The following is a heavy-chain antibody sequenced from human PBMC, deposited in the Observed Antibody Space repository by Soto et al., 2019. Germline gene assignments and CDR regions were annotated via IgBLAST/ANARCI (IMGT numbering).Heavy chain of an antibody. J-gene: IGHJ6*03. CDR3: AKDLSVYAHTGSYYMDV. Sequence: GGSLRLSCVASGFTFSSYGMHWVRQAPGKGLEWVAVISYDGSNKYYADSVKGRFTISRDNSKNTLYLQMNSLRAEDTAVYYCAKDLSVYAHTGSYYMDVWGKGTTVTVSS. D-gene: IGHD2-2*01. CDR1: GFTFSSYG. CDR2: ISYDGSNK. V-gene: IGHV3-30*18.